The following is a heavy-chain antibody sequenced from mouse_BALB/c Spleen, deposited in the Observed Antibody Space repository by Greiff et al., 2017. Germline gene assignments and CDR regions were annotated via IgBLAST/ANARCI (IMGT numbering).Heavy chain of an antibody. CDR3: TRPGRTGAMDY. Sequence: EVQGVESGGGLVQPGGSRKFSCAASGFTFSSFGMHWVRQAPEKGLEWVAYISSGSSTIYYADTVKGRFTITRDNPKNTLFLQMTSLRSEDTAMYYCTRPGRTGAMDYWGQGTSVTVSS. J-gene: IGHJ4*01. V-gene: IGHV5-17*02. CDR2: ISSGSSTI. CDR1: GFTFSSFG.